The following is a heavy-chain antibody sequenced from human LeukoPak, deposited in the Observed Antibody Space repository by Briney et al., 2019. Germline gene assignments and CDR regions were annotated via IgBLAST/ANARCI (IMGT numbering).Heavy chain of an antibody. CDR1: GYTFTSYD. CDR2: MNPNSGNT. CDR3: ARDKHVWGIAAAGKGNY. Sequence: ASVKVSCKASGYTFTSYDINWVRQATGQGLEWMGWMNPNSGNTGYAQKFQGRVTMTRNTSISTVYMELSSLRPDDTAVYYCARDKHVWGIAAAGKGNYWGQGTLVTVSS. V-gene: IGHV1-8*01. D-gene: IGHD6-13*01. J-gene: IGHJ4*02.